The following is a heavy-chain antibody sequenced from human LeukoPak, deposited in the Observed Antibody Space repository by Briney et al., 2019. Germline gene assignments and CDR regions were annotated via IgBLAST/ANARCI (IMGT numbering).Heavy chain of an antibody. CDR2: IYTSGST. CDR3: ARGGRRSGSFSNWFGP. Sequence: SETLSLTCTVSGGSISSYYWSWIRQPAGKGLEWIGRIYTSGSTNYNPSLKSRVTISVDKSKNLFSLKLTSVTAADTGVYYCARGGRRSGSFSNWFGPWGQGTLVTVSS. CDR1: GGSISSYY. D-gene: IGHD1-26*01. V-gene: IGHV4-4*07. J-gene: IGHJ5*02.